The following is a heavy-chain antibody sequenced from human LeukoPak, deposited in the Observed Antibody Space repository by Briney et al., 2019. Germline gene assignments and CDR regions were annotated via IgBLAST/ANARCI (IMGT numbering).Heavy chain of an antibody. CDR1: GGSISSGSYY. CDR2: IYTSGST. Sequence: SQTLSLTCTVSGGSISSGSYYWSWIRQPAGKGLEWIGRIYTSGSTNYNPSLKSRVTISVDTSKNQFSLKLSSVPAADTAVYYCARFQRYCSSTSCVFWGQGTLITVSS. J-gene: IGHJ4*02. D-gene: IGHD2-2*01. V-gene: IGHV4-61*02. CDR3: ARFQRYCSSTSCVF.